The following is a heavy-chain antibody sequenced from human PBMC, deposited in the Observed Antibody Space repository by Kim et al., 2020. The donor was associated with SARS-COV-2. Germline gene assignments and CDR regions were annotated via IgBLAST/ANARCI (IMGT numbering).Heavy chain of an antibody. D-gene: IGHD1-26*01. J-gene: IGHJ5*02. Sequence: GGSLRLSCAASGFSVSNYWMHWVRKAPGEGLVWVSRISVDGGNTYYADSMKGRLTISRDSATNTLYLQMNSLRGDDTAMYYCVRGSGSHGDFDAWGQGTLVTVSS. CDR3: VRGSGSHGDFDA. CDR1: GFSVSNYW. V-gene: IGHV3-74*01. CDR2: ISVDGGNT.